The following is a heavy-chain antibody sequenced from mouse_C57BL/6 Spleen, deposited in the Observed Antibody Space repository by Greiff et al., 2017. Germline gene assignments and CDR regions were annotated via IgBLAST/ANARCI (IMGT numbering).Heavy chain of an antibody. D-gene: IGHD3-3*01. V-gene: IGHV5-4*01. CDR3: AREGDDFDY. CDR1: GFTFSSYA. CDR2: ISDGGSYT. Sequence: EVQRVESGGGLVKPGGSLKLSCAASGFTFSSYAMSWVRQTPEKRLEWVATISDGGSYTYYPDNVKGRFTISRDNAKNNLYLQMSHLKSEDTAMYYCAREGDDFDYWGQGTTLTVSS. J-gene: IGHJ2*01.